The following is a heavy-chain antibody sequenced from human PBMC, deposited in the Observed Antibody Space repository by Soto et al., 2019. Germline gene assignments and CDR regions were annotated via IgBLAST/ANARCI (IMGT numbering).Heavy chain of an antibody. J-gene: IGHJ5*02. D-gene: IGHD2-2*01. CDR1: GDSVSSNSAA. V-gene: IGHV6-1*01. CDR3: ARVRYCTSTSCQNCFDP. Sequence: SQTLSLTCAISGDSVSSNSAAWNWIRQSPSRGLEWLGRTYYRSKWYTDYAESVKSRITINPDTSKNQFSLQLNSVTPEDTAVYYCARVRYCTSTSCQNCFDPWGQGTLVTVSS. CDR2: TYYRSKWYT.